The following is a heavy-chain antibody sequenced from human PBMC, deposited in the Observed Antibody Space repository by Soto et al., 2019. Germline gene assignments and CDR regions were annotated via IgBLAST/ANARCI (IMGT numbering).Heavy chain of an antibody. V-gene: IGHV4-30-4*02. CDR1: GGSISSVYYY. Sequence: PSDTLSLTCTVSGGSISSVYYYWSWIRQPPGKGLEWIGYIFYSGSTYCNPSLKSRVSISVDKSKNQFSLKLSSVTAADTAVYYCATLRGDYNYNWFDPWGQGTLVTVSS. D-gene: IGHD4-4*01. CDR3: ATLRGDYNYNWFDP. J-gene: IGHJ5*02. CDR2: IFYSGST.